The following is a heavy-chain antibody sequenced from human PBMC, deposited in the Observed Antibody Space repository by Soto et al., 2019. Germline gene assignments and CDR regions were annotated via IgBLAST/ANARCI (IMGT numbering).Heavy chain of an antibody. J-gene: IGHJ3*02. Sequence: QLQLQESGSGLVKPSQTLSLTCAVSGGSISSGGYSWSWIRQPPGKGLEWIGYIYHSGSTYYNPSLNSRVTPSVDRSKNQFSLKLSSVTAADTAVYYCASLWLDAFDIWGQGTMVTVSS. CDR3: ASLWLDAFDI. D-gene: IGHD3-10*01. CDR2: IYHSGST. V-gene: IGHV4-30-2*01. CDR1: GGSISSGGYS.